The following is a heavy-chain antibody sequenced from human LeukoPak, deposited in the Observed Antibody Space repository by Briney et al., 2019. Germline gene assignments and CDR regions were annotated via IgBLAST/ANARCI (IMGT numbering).Heavy chain of an antibody. CDR3: ARAQMTTVTTWPSSLGY. Sequence: ASVKVSCKASGYTFTIYGISWVRQAPGQGLEWMGWISAYNGNTNYAQKLQGRVTMTTDTSTSTAYMELRSLRSDDTAVYYCARAQMTTVTTWPSSLGYWGQGTLVTVSS. V-gene: IGHV1-18*01. CDR2: ISAYNGNT. D-gene: IGHD4-17*01. CDR1: GYTFTIYG. J-gene: IGHJ4*02.